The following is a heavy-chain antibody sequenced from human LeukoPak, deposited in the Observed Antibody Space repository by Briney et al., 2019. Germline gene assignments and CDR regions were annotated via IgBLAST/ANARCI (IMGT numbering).Heavy chain of an antibody. V-gene: IGHV3-74*01. J-gene: IGHJ4*02. CDR3: AKGGATVIDY. CDR2: INSDGSST. D-gene: IGHD4-17*01. CDR1: GFTFSNYW. Sequence: GGSLRLSCAASGFTFSNYWMHWVRQAPGKVLVWVSRINSDGSSTTSADSVKGRFTISRDNAKNTLYLQMNSLRAEDTAVYYWAKGGATVIDYWGQRTLVSVSS.